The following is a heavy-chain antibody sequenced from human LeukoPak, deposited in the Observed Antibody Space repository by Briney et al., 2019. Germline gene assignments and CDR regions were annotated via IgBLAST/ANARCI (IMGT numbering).Heavy chain of an antibody. CDR2: IYYSGST. V-gene: IGHV4-59*08. J-gene: IGHJ3*02. CDR1: GGSISSYY. Sequence: ASETLSLTCTVSGGSISSYYWGWIRQPPGKGLEWIGYIYYSGSTNYNPSLKSRVTISVDTSKNQFSLKLNSVTAADTAVYYCARRHVVGGTFAFDIWGQGTMVTVSS. CDR3: ARRHVVGGTFAFDI. D-gene: IGHD1-26*01.